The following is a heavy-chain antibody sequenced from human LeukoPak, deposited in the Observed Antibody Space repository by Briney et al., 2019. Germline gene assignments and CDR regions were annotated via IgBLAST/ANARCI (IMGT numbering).Heavy chain of an antibody. CDR1: GFSLSTSGVG. Sequence: SGPTLVNPTQTLTLTCTFSGFSLSTSGVGVGWIRQPPGKALEWLGIIYWKDDKRYRPSLKSRLTIAKDTSKNQVVLTMANMDPVDTATYYCALQSSVDAFDIWGQGTMVTVSS. CDR3: ALQSSVDAFDI. CDR2: IYWKDDK. D-gene: IGHD4-11*01. J-gene: IGHJ3*02. V-gene: IGHV2-5*01.